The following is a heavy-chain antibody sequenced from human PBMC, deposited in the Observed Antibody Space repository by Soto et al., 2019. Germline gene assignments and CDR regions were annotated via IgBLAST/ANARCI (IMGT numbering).Heavy chain of an antibody. CDR1: GFTFNYAW. J-gene: IGHJ4*02. Sequence: EVQLVESGGGLVKPGESLRLSCTASGFTFNYAWMSWVRQAPGKGLEWVARIRTKTDDEATDYAAPVKGRFSVSRDDSKNTVHLQMNSLKTEDTAVYYCAKGAPTGTFFDYWGQGILVTVSP. D-gene: IGHD3-10*01. CDR3: AKGAPTGTFFDY. CDR2: IRTKTDDEAT. V-gene: IGHV3-15*01.